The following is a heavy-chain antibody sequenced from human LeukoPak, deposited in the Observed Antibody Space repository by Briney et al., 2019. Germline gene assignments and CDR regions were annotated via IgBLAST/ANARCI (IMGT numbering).Heavy chain of an antibody. Sequence: GASVKVSCKASGGTFSSYAISWVRQAPGQGLEWMGGIIPIFGTANYAQKFQGRVTITADKTTSTAYMDLSRLRSDDTAVYYCALAAAGLNYFDPWGQGTLVTVS. CDR3: ALAAAGLNYFDP. V-gene: IGHV1-69*06. CDR1: GGTFSSYA. J-gene: IGHJ5*02. D-gene: IGHD6-13*01. CDR2: IIPIFGTA.